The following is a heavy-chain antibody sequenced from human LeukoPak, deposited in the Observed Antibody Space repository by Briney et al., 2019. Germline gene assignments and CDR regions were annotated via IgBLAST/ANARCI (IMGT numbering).Heavy chain of an antibody. CDR1: GFTFSGSS. V-gene: IGHV3-73*01. CDR3: TSLTSTRDFWSGYYAIDY. D-gene: IGHD3-3*01. Sequence: GGSLRLSCAASGFTFSGSSMHWVRQASGKGLEWDGRMRSKANSYATAYAATGKGRFTISRDDSKTTGYLQMNSLKTEDTAVYYCTSLTSTRDFWSGYYAIDYWGQGTLVTVSS. CDR2: MRSKANSYAT. J-gene: IGHJ4*02.